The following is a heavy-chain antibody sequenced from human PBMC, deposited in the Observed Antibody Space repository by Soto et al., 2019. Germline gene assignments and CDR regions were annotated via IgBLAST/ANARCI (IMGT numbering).Heavy chain of an antibody. D-gene: IGHD6-13*01. CDR3: ARWVGDSSSAKRNWFDP. CDR1: GGSISSSSYY. CDR2: IYYSGST. J-gene: IGHJ5*02. Sequence: PSETLSLTCTVSGGSISSSSYYWGWIRQPPGKGLEWIGSIYYSGSTYYNPSLKSRVTISVDTSKNQFSLKLSSVTAADTAVYYCARWVGDSSSAKRNWFDPWGQGTLVTVSS. V-gene: IGHV4-39*01.